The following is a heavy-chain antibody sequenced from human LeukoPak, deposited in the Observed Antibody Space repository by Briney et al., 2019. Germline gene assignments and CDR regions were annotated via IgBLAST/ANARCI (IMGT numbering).Heavy chain of an antibody. CDR1: GYTFTAYY. J-gene: IGHJ6*03. D-gene: IGHD3-16*02. Sequence: GASVKVSCKASGYTFTAYYLHWVRQAPGQGLEWLGWINPNSGVTNYTQKFQGRATMTRDASISTACMELSRLRSDDTAVYYCARGGYLSPSYYYYYMDVWGKGTTVTVSS. CDR2: INPNSGVT. CDR3: ARGGYLSPSYYYYYMDV. V-gene: IGHV1-2*02.